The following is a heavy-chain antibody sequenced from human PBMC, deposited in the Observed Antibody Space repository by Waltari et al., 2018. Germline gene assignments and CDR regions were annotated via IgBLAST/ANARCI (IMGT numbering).Heavy chain of an antibody. CDR1: GVNFTFFV. CDR3: VKGNEIDY. Sequence: QVHLVESGGGVVQPGGSLRLSCAAPGVNFTFFVMPWVRQAPGKGLEWVSFISYDGSNENYADSVKGRFTMSRDNSKKMLYVQMNNLRAEDSAVYYCVKGNEIDYWGQGTLVTVSS. CDR2: ISYDGSNE. D-gene: IGHD1-1*01. V-gene: IGHV3-30*02. J-gene: IGHJ4*02.